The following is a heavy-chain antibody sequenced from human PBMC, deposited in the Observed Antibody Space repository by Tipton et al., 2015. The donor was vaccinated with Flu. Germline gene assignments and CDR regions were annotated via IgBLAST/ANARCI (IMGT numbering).Heavy chain of an antibody. CDR2: ITGSGTTP. V-gene: IGHV3-23*01. D-gene: IGHD1-26*01. Sequence: SLRLSCEASGFPFRNYAMGWVRRAPGRGLELVSTITGSGTTPYYTDSVQGRFTISRDNSKNTLSLQMSSLRVEDTAVYYCAKVAGANPYWFFDVWGRGTLVSVSS. CDR1: GFPFRNYA. J-gene: IGHJ2*01. CDR3: AKVAGANPYWFFDV.